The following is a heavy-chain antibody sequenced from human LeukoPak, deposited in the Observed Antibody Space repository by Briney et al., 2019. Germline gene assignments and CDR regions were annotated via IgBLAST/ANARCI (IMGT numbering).Heavy chain of an antibody. D-gene: IGHD5-18*01. V-gene: IGHV3-23*01. CDR2: ISGSGGST. Sequence: GGSLRLSCAASGIAFSNHWMHWVRQAPGKGLEWVSAISGSGGSTYYADSVKGRFTISRDNSKNTLYLQMNSLRAEDTAVYYCAKVDTAWRAAVWFDYWGQGTLVTVSS. J-gene: IGHJ4*02. CDR1: GIAFSNHW. CDR3: AKVDTAWRAAVWFDY.